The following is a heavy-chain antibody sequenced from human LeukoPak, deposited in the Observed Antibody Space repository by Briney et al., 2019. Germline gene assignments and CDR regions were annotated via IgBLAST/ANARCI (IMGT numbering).Heavy chain of an antibody. Sequence: GGSLRLSCAASGFTFDDYAMHWVRQAPGKGLEWVSVISGDGGSTYYADSVKGRFTISRDNSKNSLYLQMNSLRTEDTALYYCAKGNVRAPYYYYGMDVWGQGTTVTVSS. J-gene: IGHJ6*02. CDR3: AKGNVRAPYYYYGMDV. CDR1: GFTFDDYA. V-gene: IGHV3-43*02. CDR2: ISGDGGST.